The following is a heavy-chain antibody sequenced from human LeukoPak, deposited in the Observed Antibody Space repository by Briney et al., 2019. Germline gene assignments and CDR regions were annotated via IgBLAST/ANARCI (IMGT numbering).Heavy chain of an antibody. Sequence: GGSLRLSCAASGFTFSSYAMSWVRQAPGKGLEWVSAISGSGGSTYYADSVKGRFTISRDNSKNTLYLQMNSLRAEDTAVYYCAKEGSYDFWSGYYNNLFDPWGQGTLVTVSS. CDR3: AKEGSYDFWSGYYNNLFDP. D-gene: IGHD3-3*01. CDR2: ISGSGGST. V-gene: IGHV3-23*01. J-gene: IGHJ5*02. CDR1: GFTFSSYA.